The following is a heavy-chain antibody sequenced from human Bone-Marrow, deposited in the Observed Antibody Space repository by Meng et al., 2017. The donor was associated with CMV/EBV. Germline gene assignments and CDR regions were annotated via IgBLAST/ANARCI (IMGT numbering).Heavy chain of an antibody. Sequence: SDTLTLTCTVSDGSSSTSSYSWGWIRQPPGKGLEWIGSIYYSGSTYYNPSLKSRVTISVDTYKNQSFMKLSSVPAADTAVYYCARVRLGGSRGFGEFESWGQGTLVTVSS. J-gene: IGHJ5*01. D-gene: IGHD2-15*01. CDR1: DGSSSTSSYS. CDR3: ARVRLGGSRGFGEFES. V-gene: IGHV4-39*07. CDR2: IYYSGST.